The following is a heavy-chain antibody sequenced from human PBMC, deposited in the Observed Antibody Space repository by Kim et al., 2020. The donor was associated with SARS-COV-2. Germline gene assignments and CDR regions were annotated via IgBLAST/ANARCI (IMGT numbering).Heavy chain of an antibody. D-gene: IGHD3-22*01. V-gene: IGHV4-31*02. J-gene: IGHJ4*02. CDR3: ARVPIGYYYDSSGYYYFDY. Sequence: SRVTISVDTSKNQFSLKLSSVTAAETAVYYCARVPIGYYYDSSGYYYFDYWGQGTLVTVSS.